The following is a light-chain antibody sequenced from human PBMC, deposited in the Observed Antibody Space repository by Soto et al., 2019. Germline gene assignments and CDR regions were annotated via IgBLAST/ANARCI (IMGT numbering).Light chain of an antibody. V-gene: IGLV1-40*01. J-gene: IGLJ1*01. Sequence: QSVLTQPPSVSGAPGQRVTISCTGSSSTIGAGYDVHWYQQLPGTAPKLLIHDYSNRPSGVPDRFSGSKSGTSASLAITGLQAGDEADYYCQSYDSSLRSVVFGTGTKLTVL. CDR2: DYS. CDR3: QSYDSSLRSVV. CDR1: SSTIGAGYD.